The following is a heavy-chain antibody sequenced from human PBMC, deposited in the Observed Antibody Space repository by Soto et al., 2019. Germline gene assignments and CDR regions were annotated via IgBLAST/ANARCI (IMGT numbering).Heavy chain of an antibody. V-gene: IGHV3-15*01. Sequence: GGSLRLSCAASGFTFSNAWMSWVRQAPGKGLEWVGRIKSKTDGGTTEYAAPVKGRFTISRDDSKNTLYLQMNSLKTEDTAVYYCTTAQTGDQPLGGDYWGQGTLVIVSS. D-gene: IGHD7-27*01. CDR2: IKSKTDGGTT. CDR1: GFTFSNAW. J-gene: IGHJ4*02. CDR3: TTAQTGDQPLGGDY.